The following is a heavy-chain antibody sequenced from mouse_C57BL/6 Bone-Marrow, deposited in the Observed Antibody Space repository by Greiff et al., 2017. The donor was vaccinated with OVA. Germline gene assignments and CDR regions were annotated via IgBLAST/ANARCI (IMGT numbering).Heavy chain of an antibody. D-gene: IGHD2-5*01. J-gene: IGHJ3*01. CDR1: GFTFSSYA. CDR2: ISDGGSYT. V-gene: IGHV5-4*01. CDR3: ARDTIVTPWFAY. Sequence: DVKLVESGGGLVKPGGSLKLSCAASGFTFSSYAMSWVRQTPEKRLEWVAIISDGGSYTYSPDNVKGRFTISRENAKNNLYLQMSHLKSEATAMYYCARDTIVTPWFAYWGQGTLVTVSA.